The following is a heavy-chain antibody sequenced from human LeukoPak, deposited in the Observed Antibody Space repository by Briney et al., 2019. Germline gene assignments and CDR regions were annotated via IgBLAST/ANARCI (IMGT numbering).Heavy chain of an antibody. V-gene: IGHV1-18*01. CDR2: IDTYRGST. J-gene: IGHJ4*02. CDR1: GYTFTSYG. Sequence: SSVTVSCKASGYTFTSYGVSWVRQAPGQGLAWMGWIDTYRGSTNYAQNLQGRVTVTTDTSTTTVYMELRSLRSDDTAVYYCARPNTDAAGYFFDSWGQGTLVTVSS. D-gene: IGHD6-13*01. CDR3: ARPNTDAAGYFFDS.